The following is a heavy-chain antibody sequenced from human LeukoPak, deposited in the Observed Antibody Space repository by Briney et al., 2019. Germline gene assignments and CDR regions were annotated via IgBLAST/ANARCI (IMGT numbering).Heavy chain of an antibody. CDR2: IIPIFGTA. CDR1: GGTFSSYA. Sequence: ASVKVSCKASGGTFSSYAISWVRQAPGQGLEWMGGIIPIFGTANYAQKFQGRVTITADESTSTAYMELSSLRSEDTAVYYRARLDVSGGSYYFDYWGQGTLVTVSS. J-gene: IGHJ4*02. D-gene: IGHD1-26*01. CDR3: ARLDVSGGSYYFDY. V-gene: IGHV1-69*01.